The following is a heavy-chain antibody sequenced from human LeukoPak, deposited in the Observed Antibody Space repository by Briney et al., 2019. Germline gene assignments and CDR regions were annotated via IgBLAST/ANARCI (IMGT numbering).Heavy chain of an antibody. CDR1: GFTFSSYG. V-gene: IGHV3-30*18. D-gene: IGHD3-22*01. J-gene: IGHJ2*01. CDR3: AKDSGRYYYDSSGYCLDY. Sequence: GGSLRLSCAASGFTFSSYGMHWVRQAPGKGLEWVAVISYDGSNKYYADSVKGRFTISRDNSKNTLYLQMNSLRAEDTAVYYCAKDSGRYYYDSSGYCLDYWGRGTLVTVSS. CDR2: ISYDGSNK.